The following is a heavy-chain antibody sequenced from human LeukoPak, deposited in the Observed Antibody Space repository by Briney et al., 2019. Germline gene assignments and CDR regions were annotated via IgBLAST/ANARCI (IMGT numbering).Heavy chain of an antibody. CDR2: ISYDGSNK. V-gene: IGHV3-30-3*01. CDR1: GFTFSSYA. J-gene: IGHJ4*02. CDR3: ARDFGYYFDY. Sequence: PGGSLRLSCAASGFTFSSYAMHWVRQAPGKGLGWVAVISYDGSNKYYADSVKGRFTISRDNSKNTLYLQMNSLRAEDTAVYYCARDFGYYFDYWGQGTLVTVSS. D-gene: IGHD3-10*01.